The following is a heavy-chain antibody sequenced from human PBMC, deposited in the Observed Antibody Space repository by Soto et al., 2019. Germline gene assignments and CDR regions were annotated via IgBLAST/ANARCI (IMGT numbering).Heavy chain of an antibody. Sequence: PGGSLRLSCAASGFTFSIYAMSWFRQAPGKGLEWVSAISGSGGSTYYADSVKGRFTISRDNSKNTLYLQMNSLRAEDTAVYYCAKDRGIVVAHLFDYWGQGTLVTVSS. J-gene: IGHJ4*02. CDR2: ISGSGGST. V-gene: IGHV3-23*01. CDR1: GFTFSIYA. D-gene: IGHD3-22*01. CDR3: AKDRGIVVAHLFDY.